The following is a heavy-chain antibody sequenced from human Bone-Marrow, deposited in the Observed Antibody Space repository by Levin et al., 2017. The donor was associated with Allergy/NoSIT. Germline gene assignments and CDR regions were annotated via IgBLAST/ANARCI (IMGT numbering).Heavy chain of an antibody. V-gene: IGHV4-59*01. CDR1: GGSISSYY. CDR2: FFQSGGT. J-gene: IGHJ4*02. D-gene: IGHD6-19*01. Sequence: SQTLSLTCTVSGGSISSYYWNWIRQPPGKGLEWIGHFFQSGGTNYNPSLASRITISLDTSKNQISLKLTSVTAADTALYYCARGSSGYYAPLAFWGQGTLVTVSS. CDR3: ARGSSGYYAPLAF.